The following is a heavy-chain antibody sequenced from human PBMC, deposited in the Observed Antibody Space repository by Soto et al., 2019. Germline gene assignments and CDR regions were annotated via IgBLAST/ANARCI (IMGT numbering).Heavy chain of an antibody. CDR2: ISWNSGSI. CDR1: GFTFDDYA. CDR3: AKGLLWFGELLHEAFDY. J-gene: IGHJ4*02. D-gene: IGHD3-10*01. Sequence: GGSLSLSCAASGFTFDDYAMHWVRPAPGKGLEWVSGISWNSGSIGYADSVKGRFTISRDNAKNSLYLQMNSLRAEDTALYYCAKGLLWFGELLHEAFDYWGQGTLVTVSS. V-gene: IGHV3-9*01.